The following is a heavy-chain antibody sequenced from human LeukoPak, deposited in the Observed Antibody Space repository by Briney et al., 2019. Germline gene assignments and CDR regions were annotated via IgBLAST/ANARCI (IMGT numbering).Heavy chain of an antibody. D-gene: IGHD3-22*01. CDR2: INPSGGST. Sequence: ASVKVSCKASGYIFTNYYMHWVRQAPGQGLEWMGIINPSGGSTSYAQKFQGRVTMTRDTSTSTVYMELSSLRSEDTAVYYCARGTSPKTYYYDSSGYNFDYWGQGTLVTVSS. J-gene: IGHJ4*02. CDR3: ARGTSPKTYYYDSSGYNFDY. CDR1: GYIFTNYY. V-gene: IGHV1-46*01.